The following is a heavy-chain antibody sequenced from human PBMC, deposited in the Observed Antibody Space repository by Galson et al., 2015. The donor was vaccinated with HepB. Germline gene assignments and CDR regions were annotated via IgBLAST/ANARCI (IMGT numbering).Heavy chain of an antibody. D-gene: IGHD3-10*01. CDR1: GYTFTSYG. J-gene: IGHJ6*02. CDR3: ARVGGNYYYYYGMDV. CDR2: ISAYNGNT. Sequence: SVKVSCKASGYTFTSYGISWVRQAPGQGLEWMGWISAYNGNTNYAQKLQGRVTMTTDTSTSTAYMELRSLRSDDTAVYYCARVGGNYYYYYGMDVWGQGTTVTVSS. V-gene: IGHV1-18*01.